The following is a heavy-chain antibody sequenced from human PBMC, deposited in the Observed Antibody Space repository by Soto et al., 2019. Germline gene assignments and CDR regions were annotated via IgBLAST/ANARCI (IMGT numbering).Heavy chain of an antibody. V-gene: IGHV3-33*01. Sequence: QVQLVESGGGVVQPGRSLRLSCAASEFTFSNFGMHWVRQAPGKGLEWVAVIYYDGSNEYYADSVKGRFTISRDNSKNTLYLQMSSLRAEDTAVYYCARVDVVVAADAFDICGQGTMVTVSS. CDR2: IYYDGSNE. CDR1: EFTFSNFG. D-gene: IGHD2-15*01. CDR3: ARVDVVVAADAFDI. J-gene: IGHJ3*02.